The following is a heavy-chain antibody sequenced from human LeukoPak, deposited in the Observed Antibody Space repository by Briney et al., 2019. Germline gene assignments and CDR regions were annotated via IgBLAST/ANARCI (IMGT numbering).Heavy chain of an antibody. J-gene: IGHJ2*01. CDR1: GGSISSSSYY. CDR2: IYYSGST. D-gene: IGHD2-2*01. V-gene: IGHV4-39*01. Sequence: SETLSLTCTVSGGSISSSSYYWGWIRQPPGKGLEWIGSIYYSGSTYYNPSLKSRVTISVDTSKDQFSLKLSSVTAADTAVYYCARHYDCSSTSCPYWYLDLWGRGTLVTVSS. CDR3: ARHYDCSSTSCPYWYLDL.